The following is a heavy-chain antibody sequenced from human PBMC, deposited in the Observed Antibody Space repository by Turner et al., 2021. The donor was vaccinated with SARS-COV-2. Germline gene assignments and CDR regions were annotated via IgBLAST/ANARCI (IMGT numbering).Heavy chain of an antibody. V-gene: IGHV1-46*01. CDR2: INPSDGST. Sequence: QLQLVQSGAEVKKPGASVLVSFKASGYTFSSYYMHWVRQAPGKGLEWMGKINPSDGSTAYAQRIQGRDTMTRDTYPRTRYMEPSSMSSEYTAGYYCAGVGGAFDIWGQGTMVIVSS. D-gene: IGHD3-16*01. CDR1: GYTFSSYY. J-gene: IGHJ3*02. CDR3: AGVGGAFDI.